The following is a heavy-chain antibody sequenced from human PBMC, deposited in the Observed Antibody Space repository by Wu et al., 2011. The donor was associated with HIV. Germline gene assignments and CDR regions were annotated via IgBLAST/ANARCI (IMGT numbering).Heavy chain of an antibody. CDR2: IIPIFGTA. Sequence: QVQLVQSGAEVKKPGSSVKVSCKASGGTFSNYAISWVRQALGQGLEWMGGIIPIFGTANYAQRFQGRVTITTDESTITAYMNLSSLISEDTAVYYCARVGRVGATRAFDIWGQGTMVTVSS. V-gene: IGHV1-69*05. CDR1: GGTFSNYA. D-gene: IGHD1-26*01. J-gene: IGHJ3*02. CDR3: ARVGRVGATRAFDI.